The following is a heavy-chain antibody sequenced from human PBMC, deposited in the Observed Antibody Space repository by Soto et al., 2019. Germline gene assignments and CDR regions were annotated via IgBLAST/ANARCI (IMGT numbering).Heavy chain of an antibody. V-gene: IGHV4-34*01. CDR2: INHSGST. CDR3: ARVSRSSWYPQDY. J-gene: IGHJ4*02. D-gene: IGHD6-13*01. CDR1: GGSFSGYY. Sequence: QVQLQQWGAGLLKPSETLSLTCAVYGGSFSGYYWSWIRQPPGKGLEWIGEINHSGSTNYNPSLKSRVTISVDTSKNQCSLKLSSVTAADTAVYYCARVSRSSWYPQDYWGQGTLVTVSS.